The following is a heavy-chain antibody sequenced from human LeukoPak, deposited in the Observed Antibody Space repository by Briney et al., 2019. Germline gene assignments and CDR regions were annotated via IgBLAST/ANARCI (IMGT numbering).Heavy chain of an antibody. D-gene: IGHD3-9*01. Sequence: PGGSLRLSCAASGFTFDDYAMHWVRQAPGKGLEWLSLISGDGGSTYYADSVKGRFTISRDNSKNSLYLQMNSLRTEDTALYYCAKDLMYYDILTGYYASYYYYGMDVWGQGTTVTVSS. V-gene: IGHV3-43*02. CDR1: GFTFDDYA. CDR3: AKDLMYYDILTGYYASYYYYGMDV. J-gene: IGHJ6*02. CDR2: ISGDGGST.